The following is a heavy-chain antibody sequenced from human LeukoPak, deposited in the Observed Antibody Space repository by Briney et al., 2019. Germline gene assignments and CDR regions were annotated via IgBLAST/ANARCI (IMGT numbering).Heavy chain of an antibody. CDR1: GFTVSSNY. D-gene: IGHD2-2*01. CDR3: ARGDTSHRGSFDY. Sequence: GGSLRLSCAASGFTVSSNYMSWVRQAPGKGLEWVSVIYSGGSTCYADSVKGRFTISRDNSKNTLYLQMNSLRAEDTAVYYCARGDTSHRGSFDYWGQGTLVTVSS. CDR2: IYSGGST. V-gene: IGHV3-66*01. J-gene: IGHJ4*02.